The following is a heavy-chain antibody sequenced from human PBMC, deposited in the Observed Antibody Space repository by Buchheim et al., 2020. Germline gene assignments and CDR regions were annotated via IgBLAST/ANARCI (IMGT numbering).Heavy chain of an antibody. CDR3: ARSGGSDCSGGSCYSH. D-gene: IGHD2-15*01. J-gene: IGHJ4*02. CDR2: INHSGST. Sequence: QVQLQQWGAGLLKPSETLSLTCAVYGGSFSGYYWSWIRQPPGKGLEWIGEINHSGSTNYNPSLKSRVTISVDTSKNQFSLKLSFVTAADTAVYYCARSGGSDCSGGSCYSHWGQGTL. V-gene: IGHV4-34*01. CDR1: GGSFSGYY.